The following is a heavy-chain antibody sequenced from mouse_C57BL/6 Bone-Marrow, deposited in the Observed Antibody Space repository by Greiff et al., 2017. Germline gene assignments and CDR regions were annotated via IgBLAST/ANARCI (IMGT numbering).Heavy chain of an antibody. Sequence: EVKLMESGGDLVKPGGSLKLSCAASGFTFSSYGMSWVRQTPDKRLEWVATISSGGSYTYYPDSVKGRFTISRDNAKNTLYLQMSSLKSEDTAMYYCARRGPVYAMCYWGQGTSVTVSS. CDR1: GFTFSSYG. CDR2: ISSGGSYT. V-gene: IGHV5-6*02. CDR3: ARRGPVYAMCY. J-gene: IGHJ4*01.